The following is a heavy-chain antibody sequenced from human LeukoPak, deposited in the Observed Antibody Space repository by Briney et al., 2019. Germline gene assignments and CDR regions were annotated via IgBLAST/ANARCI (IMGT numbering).Heavy chain of an antibody. CDR2: INHSGST. CDR1: GGSFSGYY. Sequence: SETLSLTCAVYGGSFSGYYWSWIRQPPGKGLEWIGEINHSGSTNYNPSLKSRVTISVDTSKNQFSLKLSSVTAADTAVYYCARGYCSGGSCYYFDYWGQGTLVTVSS. V-gene: IGHV4-34*01. CDR3: ARGYCSGGSCYYFDY. D-gene: IGHD2-15*01. J-gene: IGHJ4*02.